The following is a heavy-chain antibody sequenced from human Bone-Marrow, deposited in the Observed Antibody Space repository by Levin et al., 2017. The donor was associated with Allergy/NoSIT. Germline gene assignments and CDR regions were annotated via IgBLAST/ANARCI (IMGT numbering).Heavy chain of an antibody. CDR2: ISNSGTTI. J-gene: IGHJ4*02. V-gene: IGHV3-48*03. CDR1: GFTFSSYE. CDR3: AREMGSGWYGFHY. D-gene: IGHD6-19*01. Sequence: GGSLRLSCAASGFTFSSYEMNWVRQAPGKGLEWVSYISNSGTTIYYADSVKGRFTISRDNAKNSLYLQMNSLRAEDTAVYYCAREMGSGWYGFHYWGQGTLVTVSS.